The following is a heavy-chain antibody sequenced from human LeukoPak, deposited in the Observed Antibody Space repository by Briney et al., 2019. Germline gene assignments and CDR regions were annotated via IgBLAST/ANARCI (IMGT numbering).Heavy chain of an antibody. J-gene: IGHJ4*02. D-gene: IGHD4-17*01. CDR1: VYTFSHFA. V-gene: IGHV3-23*01. CDR2: ISGSGETT. CDR3: ARGWAYGFDY. Sequence: PGVSLRLSCAAPVYTFSHFAMRWARHARGKGLEWFSFISGSGETTYYADSVQGRFTITRDNSNNTLYLQMSSLRAEDTAIYYCARGWAYGFDYWGPGTLVTVSS.